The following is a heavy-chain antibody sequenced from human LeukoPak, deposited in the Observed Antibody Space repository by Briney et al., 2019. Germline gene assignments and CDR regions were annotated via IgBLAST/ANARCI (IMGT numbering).Heavy chain of an antibody. D-gene: IGHD1-26*01. J-gene: IGHJ4*02. CDR2: IDAVDYT. CDR1: GFTFSNTF. CDR3: ATESSGALDF. Sequence: GGSLRLSCATSGFTFSNTFLNWVRQVPGKGLQYVSSIDAVDYTYYADSVKGRFTISRDNAKNSLYLQINSLRAEDTAVYYCATESSGALDFWGQGTLVTVSS. V-gene: IGHV3-21*01.